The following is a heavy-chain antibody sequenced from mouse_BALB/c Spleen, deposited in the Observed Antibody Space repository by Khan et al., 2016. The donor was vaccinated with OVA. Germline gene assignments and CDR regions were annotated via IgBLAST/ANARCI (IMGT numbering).Heavy chain of an antibody. V-gene: IGHV1S81*02. J-gene: IGHJ3*01. Sequence: QIQLVQSGAELVKPGASVKLSCKASGYTCTSYYMYWVKQRPGQGLEWIGEINPSDGDTNFNEKFKSKATLTVDKSSSTVYMQLSSLTSEDSAVYYCTRSGYGSFAYWGQGTLVTVSA. CDR1: GYTCTSYY. CDR3: TRSGYGSFAY. D-gene: IGHD2-2*01. CDR2: INPSDGDT.